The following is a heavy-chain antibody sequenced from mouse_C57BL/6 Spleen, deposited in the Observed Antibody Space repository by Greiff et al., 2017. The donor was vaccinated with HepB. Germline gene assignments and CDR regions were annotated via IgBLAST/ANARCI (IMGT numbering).Heavy chain of an antibody. CDR2: IDPSDSET. D-gene: IGHD2-5*01. J-gene: IGHJ1*03. CDR1: GYTFTSYW. V-gene: IGHV1-52*01. CDR3: ARCAYYSNIRYFDV. Sequence: QVQLKQPGAELVRPGSSVKLSCKASGYTFTSYWMHWVKQRPIQGLEWIGNIDPSDSETHYNQKFKDKATLTVDKSSSTAYMQLSSLTSEDSAVYYYARCAYYSNIRYFDVWGTGTTVTVSS.